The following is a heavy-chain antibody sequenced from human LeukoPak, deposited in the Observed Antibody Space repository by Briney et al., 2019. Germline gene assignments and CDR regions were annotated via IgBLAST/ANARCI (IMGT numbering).Heavy chain of an antibody. CDR3: TRDLGVDTTVIFFDY. CDR1: GYTFTDFG. D-gene: IGHD1-1*01. Sequence: ASVKVSCKASGYTFTDFGISWVRQAPGQGLEWLGWISAYNGNKNYVQKFQGRVTMTTDTSTSTAYMELTSLRSDDTAMYYCTRDLGVDTTVIFFDYWGQGTLVTVSS. J-gene: IGHJ4*02. V-gene: IGHV1-18*01. CDR2: ISAYNGNK.